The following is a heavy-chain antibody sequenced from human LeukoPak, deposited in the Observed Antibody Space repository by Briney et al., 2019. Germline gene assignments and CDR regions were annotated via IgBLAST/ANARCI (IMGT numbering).Heavy chain of an antibody. CDR1: GYSISSGYY. CDR3: ARDRGVGGPNWFDP. V-gene: IGHV4-38-2*02. CDR2: IYHSGST. Sequence: PSETLSLTCAVSGYSISSGYYWGWIRQPPGKGLEWIGSIYHSGSTYYNPSLKSRVTISVDTSKNQFSLKLSSVTAADTAVYYCARDRGVGGPNWFDPWGQGTLVTVSS. J-gene: IGHJ5*02. D-gene: IGHD3-16*01.